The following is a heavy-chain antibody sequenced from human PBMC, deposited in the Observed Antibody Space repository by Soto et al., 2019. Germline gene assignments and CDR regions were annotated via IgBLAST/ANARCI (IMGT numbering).Heavy chain of an antibody. CDR3: ARVPKYYDRGPDFDY. V-gene: IGHV1-3*01. J-gene: IGHJ4*02. D-gene: IGHD3-22*01. CDR2: INAGNGNT. Sequence: PSVNGSCKASGYRFTSYAVHWVRQAPGQRLEWMGWINAGNGNTKYSQKFQGRVTITRDTSASTAYMELSSLRSEDTAVYYCARVPKYYDRGPDFDYWGQGTLVTVSS. CDR1: GYRFTSYA.